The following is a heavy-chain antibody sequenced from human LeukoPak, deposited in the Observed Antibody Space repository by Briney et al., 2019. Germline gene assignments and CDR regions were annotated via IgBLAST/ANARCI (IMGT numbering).Heavy chain of an antibody. V-gene: IGHV3-30*03. CDR2: ISYDGGKK. CDR1: GFTFSSFG. J-gene: IGHJ3*02. D-gene: IGHD1-26*01. CDR3: HSTSAWEDAFDI. Sequence: GGSLRLSCAASGFTFSSFGMHWVRQAPGKGLEWVAVISYDGGKKYFADSVKGRFAISRDNSKNTMYLEMNSLRVEDTALYYCHSTSAWEDAFDIWGQGTMVTVSS.